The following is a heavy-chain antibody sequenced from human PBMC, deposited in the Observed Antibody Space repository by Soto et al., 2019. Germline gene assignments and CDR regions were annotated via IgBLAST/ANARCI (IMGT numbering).Heavy chain of an antibody. CDR1: GFTFSSYG. CDR3: ARDFLYYFDY. V-gene: IGHV3-33*01. J-gene: IGHJ4*02. CDR2: IWYDGSNK. Sequence: QVQLVESGGGVVQPGRSLRLSCAASGFTFSSYGMHWVRQAPGKGLEWVAVIWYDGSNKYYADSVKGRFTISRDNSKNTLYLQMISLRAEDTAVYYCARDFLYYFDYWGQGTLVTVSS.